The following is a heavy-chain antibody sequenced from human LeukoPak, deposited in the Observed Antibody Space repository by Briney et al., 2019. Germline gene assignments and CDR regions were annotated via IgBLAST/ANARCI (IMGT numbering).Heavy chain of an antibody. CDR2: ISYDGSNK. CDR3: AKNRQYSSPLGDYFDD. J-gene: IGHJ4*02. V-gene: IGHV3-30*18. Sequence: GGSLRLSCAASGFTFSSYGMHWVRQAPGKGLEWVAVISYDGSNKYYADSVKGRFTISRDNSKNTLYLQMNSLRAEDTAIYYCAKNRQYSSPLGDYFDDWGQGTLVTVSS. CDR1: GFTFSSYG. D-gene: IGHD6-19*01.